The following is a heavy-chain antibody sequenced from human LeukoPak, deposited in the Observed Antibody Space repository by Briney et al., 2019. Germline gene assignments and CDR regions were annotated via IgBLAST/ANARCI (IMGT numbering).Heavy chain of an antibody. V-gene: IGHV1-2*02. CDR3: ARLGYCSGGSCYDRERSYYYYGMDV. CDR2: INPNRGGT. CDR1: GYTFTGYY. Sequence: ASVKVSRKASGYTFTGYYMHWVRQAAGQGRDWVGWINPNRGGTNYAQKFQGRVTMTRDTSISTAYMELSRLRSDDTAVYYCARLGYCSGGSCYDRERSYYYYGMDVWGQGTTVTVSS. J-gene: IGHJ6*02. D-gene: IGHD2-15*01.